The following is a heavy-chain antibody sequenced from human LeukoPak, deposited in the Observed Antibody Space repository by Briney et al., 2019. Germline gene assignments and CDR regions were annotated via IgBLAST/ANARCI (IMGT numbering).Heavy chain of an antibody. CDR2: IYYSGST. CDR1: GGSISSYY. Sequence: SETLSLTCTVSGGSISSYYWSWIRHPPGKGLEWIGYIYYSGSTNYNPSLKSRVTISVDTSKNQFSLKLSSVTAADTAVYYCARHRPYNWKWVGTRDAFDIWGQGTMVTVSS. J-gene: IGHJ3*02. CDR3: ARHRPYNWKWVGTRDAFDI. V-gene: IGHV4-59*01. D-gene: IGHD1-20*01.